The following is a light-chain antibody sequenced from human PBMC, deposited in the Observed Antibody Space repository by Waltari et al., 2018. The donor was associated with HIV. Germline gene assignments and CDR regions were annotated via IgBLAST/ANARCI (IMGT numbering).Light chain of an antibody. CDR2: EVN. V-gene: IGLV2-8*01. J-gene: IGLJ3*02. Sequence: QSALTQPPSTSGSLGQSVTISCTGSSSDVGRYDYVSWYQQPPGKAPKPLIFEVNKRPSGVPDRFSGSKSGNTASLTISGLQSEDEADYYCAAWDDSLNGRVFGGGTKLTVL. CDR3: AAWDDSLNGRV. CDR1: SSDVGRYDY.